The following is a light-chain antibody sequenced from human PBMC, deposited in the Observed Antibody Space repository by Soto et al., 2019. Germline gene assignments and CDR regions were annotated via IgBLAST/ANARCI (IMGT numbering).Light chain of an antibody. CDR3: QQHGRSPPSWT. Sequence: ETVLTQSPGTLSLSPGERATLFCRASQSVSSSYLAWYQQKPGQAPRLLIYGASSRATGIPDRFSGSGSGTDFTLTITRLELEDFAVYYCQQHGRSPPSWTFGQGTKVEIK. V-gene: IGKV3-20*01. CDR1: QSVSSSY. CDR2: GAS. J-gene: IGKJ1*01.